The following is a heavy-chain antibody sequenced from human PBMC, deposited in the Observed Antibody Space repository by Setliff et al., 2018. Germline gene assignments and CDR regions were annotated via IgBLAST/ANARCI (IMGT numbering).Heavy chain of an antibody. V-gene: IGHV5-51*01. CDR3: ARLGAPASHDAFDI. CDR2: VFSGDSDT. CDR1: GYSFTNYW. Sequence: PGESLKISCKGSGYSFTNYWIGWVRQMPGKGLEWMGIVFSGDSDTRYSPSFQGQVTMSADKSINTAYLQWSSLKASDTAMYYCARLGAPASHDAFDIWGQGTMGTVS. J-gene: IGHJ3*02. D-gene: IGHD6-25*01.